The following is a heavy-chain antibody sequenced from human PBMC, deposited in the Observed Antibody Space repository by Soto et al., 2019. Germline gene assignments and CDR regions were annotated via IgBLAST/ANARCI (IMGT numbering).Heavy chain of an antibody. D-gene: IGHD6-6*01. J-gene: IGHJ4*02. CDR2: FYYSGST. Sequence: PSETLSLTCTVSGDSISTNSYSWGWIRQPPGQGLEWIGLFYYSGSTHYNPSLKSRLTVSVDTSKNQFSLKVSSVTAADTAVYYCARVGSSIATRPFDYWGQGTLVTVSS. V-gene: IGHV4-39*01. CDR1: GDSISTNSYS. CDR3: ARVGSSIATRPFDY.